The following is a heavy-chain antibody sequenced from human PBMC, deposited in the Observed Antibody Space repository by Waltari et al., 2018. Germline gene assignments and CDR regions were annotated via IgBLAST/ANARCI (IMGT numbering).Heavy chain of an antibody. V-gene: IGHV4-4*02. D-gene: IGHD1-1*01. CDR2: VRGDGKT. J-gene: IGHJ4*02. CDR3: ARDRGRGLYLDT. Sequence: QLQLQESGPGLVKPSGPLFLICAVSGASMITSDYWSWVRQPPGKGLEWIGQVRGDGKTNYNPSFASRVTMSLDTSTYHFALKLTSATAADTALYYCARDRGRGLYLDTWGQGTLVTVSP. CDR1: GASMITSDY.